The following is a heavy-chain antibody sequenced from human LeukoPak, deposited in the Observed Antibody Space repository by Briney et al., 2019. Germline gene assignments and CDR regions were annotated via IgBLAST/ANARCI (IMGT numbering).Heavy chain of an antibody. J-gene: IGHJ6*03. D-gene: IGHD2/OR15-2a*01. CDR3: ARGSFGEARGIVREYYYYYMDV. CDR2: IIPIFGTA. CDR1: GGTFSSYA. Sequence: SVKVSCKASGGTFSSYAISWVRQAPGQGLEWMGGIIPIFGTANYAQKFQGRVTITTDESTSTAYMELSSLRSEDTAVYYCARGSFGEARGIVREYYYYYMDVWGIGTTVTVSS. V-gene: IGHV1-69*05.